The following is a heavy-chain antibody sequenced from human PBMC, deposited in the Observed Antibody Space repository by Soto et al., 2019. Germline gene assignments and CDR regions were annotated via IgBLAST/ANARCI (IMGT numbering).Heavy chain of an antibody. Sequence: GVSLRLSCVASEFTFSTYSMNWVRQAPGKRLEWVSVIIGNGGSTNYADSVKGRFTISRDNSKNTLYLQMNSLKTDDTAVYYCARAPKAVWFGEKYYFDYWGLGTLVTVSS. J-gene: IGHJ4*01. V-gene: IGHV3-23*01. CDR3: ARAPKAVWFGEKYYFDY. CDR2: IIGNGGST. CDR1: EFTFSTYS. D-gene: IGHD3-10*01.